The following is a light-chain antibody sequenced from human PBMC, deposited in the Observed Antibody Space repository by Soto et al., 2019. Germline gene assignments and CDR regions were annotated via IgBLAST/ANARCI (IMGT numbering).Light chain of an antibody. V-gene: IGKV3-20*01. CDR1: QSVSSSY. CDR2: GAS. CDR3: QQYGSFSIT. J-gene: IGKJ5*01. Sequence: ETVMTQSPATLSVSPGERATLSCRASQSVSSSYLAWYQQKPGQAPRLLIYGASSRATGIPDRFSGSGSGTDFTLTISRLEPEDFAVYYCQQYGSFSITFGQGTRLEIK.